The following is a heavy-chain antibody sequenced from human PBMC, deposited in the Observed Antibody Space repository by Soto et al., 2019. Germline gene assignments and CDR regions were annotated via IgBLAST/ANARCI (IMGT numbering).Heavy chain of an antibody. CDR1: GCSFSTHW. V-gene: IGHV5-51*01. CDR3: ARSQFDYVWGTSGYFDS. D-gene: IGHD3-16*01. CDR2: IYPGDSDA. J-gene: IGHJ4*02. Sequence: GESLKISCKGSGCSFSTHWVGWVRQMPGKGLEWMGIIYPGDSDARYSPSFKGQVTISVDESTTTAFLQWSSLKASDTAMYFCARSQFDYVWGTSGYFDSWGQGTLVTVSS.